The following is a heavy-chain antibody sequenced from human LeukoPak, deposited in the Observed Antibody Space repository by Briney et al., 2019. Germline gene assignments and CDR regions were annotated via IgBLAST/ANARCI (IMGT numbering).Heavy chain of an antibody. Sequence: ASVKVSCKASGGTFSSYAISWVRQAPGQGLEWMGGTIPIFGTANYAQKFQGRVTITTDESTSTAYMELSSLRSEDTAVYYCAGRGALGELSWWYFDLWGRGTLVTVSS. CDR1: GGTFSSYA. D-gene: IGHD3-16*02. V-gene: IGHV1-69*05. CDR2: TIPIFGTA. J-gene: IGHJ2*01. CDR3: AGRGALGELSWWYFDL.